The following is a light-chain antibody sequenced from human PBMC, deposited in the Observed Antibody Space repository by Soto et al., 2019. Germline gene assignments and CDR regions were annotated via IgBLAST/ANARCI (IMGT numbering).Light chain of an antibody. Sequence: IVLTQSPGTLSLSPGERATLSCRASQSVSSRYFAWYQQKPGQAPRLLIYGASTRATGIPDRFSGSGSGTDFTLTISRLEPEDFSVYYCQQYGSSPMYTFGQGTKLEIK. V-gene: IGKV3-20*01. CDR3: QQYGSSPMYT. CDR1: QSVSSRY. J-gene: IGKJ2*01. CDR2: GAS.